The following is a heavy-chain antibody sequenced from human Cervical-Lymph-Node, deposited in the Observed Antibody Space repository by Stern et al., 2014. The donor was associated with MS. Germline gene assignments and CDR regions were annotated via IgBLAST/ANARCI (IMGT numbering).Heavy chain of an antibody. Sequence: QVQLVQSGGGVVQPGRSLRLSCAASGFTFSSSGMHWVRQAPGKGLEWLAIIWDDGSNRYYADSVKGRFIISRDNSKNTLYLQMNSLRAEDTAVYYCAREGGNTAEYFQHWGQGTLVTVSS. CDR2: IWDDGSNR. D-gene: IGHD4-23*01. J-gene: IGHJ1*01. V-gene: IGHV3-33*01. CDR3: AREGGNTAEYFQH. CDR1: GFTFSSSG.